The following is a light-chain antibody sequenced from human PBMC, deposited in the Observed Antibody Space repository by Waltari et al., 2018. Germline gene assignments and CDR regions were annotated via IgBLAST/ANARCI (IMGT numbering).Light chain of an antibody. Sequence: TQRPSVSVSAGQTASITWSGDKLGDQYVSWFQQRPGQSPTLVIYQDKERPSGIPERFSGSHSGTKATLTISGIQALDEADYYCQAWDSGPAVFGTGTKVTVL. V-gene: IGLV3-1*01. CDR2: QDK. CDR1: KLGDQY. CDR3: QAWDSGPAV. J-gene: IGLJ1*01.